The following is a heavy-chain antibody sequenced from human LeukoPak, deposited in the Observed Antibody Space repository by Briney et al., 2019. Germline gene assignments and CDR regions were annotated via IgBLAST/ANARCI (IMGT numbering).Heavy chain of an antibody. CDR1: GGSISSHY. D-gene: IGHD6-13*01. V-gene: IGHV4-59*11. CDR3: ARKWGIAAAGTGWFDP. J-gene: IGHJ5*02. Sequence: PSEALSLTCTVSGGSISSHYWSWIRQLPGKGLEWIGYIYYSGSTNYNPSLKSRVTISVDTSKNQFSLKLSSVTAADTAVYYCARKWGIAAAGTGWFDPWGQGTLVTVSS. CDR2: IYYSGST.